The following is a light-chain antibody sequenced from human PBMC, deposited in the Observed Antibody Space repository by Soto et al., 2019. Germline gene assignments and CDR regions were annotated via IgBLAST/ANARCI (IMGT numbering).Light chain of an antibody. CDR2: GAS. CDR3: QQYNYRPTD. Sequence: EIVMTQSPATLSVSPGERAALSCRASQSVSGNLAWYQQTPGQAPRLLIYGASTRATGIPARFSGSGFGTEFTIKISSMKSEDVEVYYCQQYNYRPTDLAQGPRLEIK. CDR1: QSVSGN. J-gene: IGKJ5*01. V-gene: IGKV3-15*01.